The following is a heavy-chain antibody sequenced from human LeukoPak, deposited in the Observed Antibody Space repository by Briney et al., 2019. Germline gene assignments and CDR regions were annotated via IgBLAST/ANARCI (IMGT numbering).Heavy chain of an antibody. V-gene: IGHV3-48*03. CDR3: AGGYGSGHKGGYYYYYYYMDV. D-gene: IGHD3-10*01. J-gene: IGHJ6*03. CDR1: GFTFSTYA. CDR2: ISSSGSTI. Sequence: PGRSLRLSCAASGFTFSTYAMHWVRQAPGKGLEWVSYISSSGSTIYYADSVKGRFTISRDNAKNSLYLQMNSLRAEDTAVYYCAGGYGSGHKGGYYYYYYYMDVWGKGTTVTISS.